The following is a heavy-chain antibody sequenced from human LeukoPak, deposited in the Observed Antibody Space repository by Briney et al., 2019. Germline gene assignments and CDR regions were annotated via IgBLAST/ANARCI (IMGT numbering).Heavy chain of an antibody. J-gene: IGHJ5*02. D-gene: IGHD6-13*01. Sequence: SVKVSCKAYGGTFSSYAISWVRQAPGQGLEWMGGIIPIFGTANYAQKFQGRVTITADESTSTAYMELSSLRSEDTAVYYCAHNEGIASNWFDPWGQGTLVTVSS. CDR1: GGTFSSYA. V-gene: IGHV1-69*13. CDR3: AHNEGIASNWFDP. CDR2: IIPIFGTA.